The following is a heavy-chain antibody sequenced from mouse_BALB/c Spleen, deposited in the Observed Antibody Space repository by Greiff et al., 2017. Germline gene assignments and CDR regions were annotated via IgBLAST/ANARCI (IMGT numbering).Heavy chain of an antibody. D-gene: IGHD4-1*01. V-gene: IGHV2-2*02. CDR2: IWSGGST. CDR1: GFSLTSYG. CDR3: AWDDAMDY. Sequence: VKVVESGPGLVQPSQSLSITCTVSGFSLTSYGVHWVRQSPGKGLEWLGVIWSGGSTDYNAAFISRLSISKDNSKSQVFFKMTSLQANDTAIYYCAWDDAMDYWGQGTSVTVSS. J-gene: IGHJ4*01.